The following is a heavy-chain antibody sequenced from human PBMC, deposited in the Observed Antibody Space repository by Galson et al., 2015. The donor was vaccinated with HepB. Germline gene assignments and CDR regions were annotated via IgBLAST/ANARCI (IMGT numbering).Heavy chain of an antibody. J-gene: IGHJ4*02. CDR2: LSSGSSYK. D-gene: IGHD2-15*01. CDR3: ARGGPRSRSGGSYYPPRFDY. V-gene: IGHV3-21*01. Sequence: SLRLSCAASGFSFGTYSMNWVRQAPGKGLEWVSSLSSGSSYKYYADSVEGRFTVSRDNAKYSLYLQLNSLRAEDKAVYYCARGGPRSRSGGSYYPPRFDYWGQGTLVTVSS. CDR1: GFSFGTYS.